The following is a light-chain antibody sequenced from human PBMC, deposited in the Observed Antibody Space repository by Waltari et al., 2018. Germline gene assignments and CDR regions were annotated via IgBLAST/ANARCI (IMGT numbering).Light chain of an antibody. CDR2: DVS. Sequence: QSALTQPRSVSGSAGQSVTISCTGTGSDYVSSYQQLPGKAPKPVIYDVSQRPSGVPDRFSGSKSGTSASLTVSGLQAEDEADYYCCSFEDTWVFGGGTKLTVL. J-gene: IGLJ3*02. CDR1: GSDY. CDR3: CSFEDTWV. V-gene: IGLV2-11*01.